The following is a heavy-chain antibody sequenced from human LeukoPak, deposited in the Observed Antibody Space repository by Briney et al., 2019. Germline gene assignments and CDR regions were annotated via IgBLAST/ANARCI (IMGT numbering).Heavy chain of an antibody. J-gene: IGHJ6*02. CDR3: ARLTTERYYYYAMDV. V-gene: IGHV4-4*07. Sequence: SETLSLTRTVSGGSMSSYYWSWIRQPAGKGLEWIGRIYSSGSTNYNPSLKSRVTMSVDTSKNQFSLKLSSVTAADTAVYYCARLTTERYYYYAMDVWGQGTTVTVSS. D-gene: IGHD4/OR15-4a*01. CDR1: GGSMSSYY. CDR2: IYSSGST.